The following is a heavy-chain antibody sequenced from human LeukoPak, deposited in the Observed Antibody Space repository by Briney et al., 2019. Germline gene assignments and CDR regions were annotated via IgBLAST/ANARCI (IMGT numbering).Heavy chain of an antibody. D-gene: IGHD5-18*01. CDR2: IMPIFGTA. Sequence: GASVKVSCKASGGTFSSYAISWVRQVTGQGLEWMVGIMPIFGTANYAQKFQCRVTITADESTSTAYMELSSLGSEDTAVYYCARDQGSAMAPGYNWFDPWGQGTLVTVSS. J-gene: IGHJ5*02. CDR1: GGTFSSYA. V-gene: IGHV1-69*01. CDR3: ARDQGSAMAPGYNWFDP.